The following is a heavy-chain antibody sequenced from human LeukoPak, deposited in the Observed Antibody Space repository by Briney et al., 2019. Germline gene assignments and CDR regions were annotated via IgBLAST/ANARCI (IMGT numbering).Heavy chain of an antibody. V-gene: IGHV1-2*02. CDR3: ARTGYSGSYSCY. D-gene: IGHD1-26*01. Sequence: ASVKVSCKTSGYTFTDYYMHWVRQAPGQGLEWMGWINPNSGGTNYAQKFYARVTMTRETSISTAYMELSRLRSDDTAVFYCARTGYSGSYSCYWGQGTLVTVSS. J-gene: IGHJ4*02. CDR2: INPNSGGT. CDR1: GYTFTDYY.